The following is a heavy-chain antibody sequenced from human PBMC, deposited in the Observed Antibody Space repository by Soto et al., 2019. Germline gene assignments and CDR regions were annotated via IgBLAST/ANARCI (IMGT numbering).Heavy chain of an antibody. D-gene: IGHD5-18*01. CDR2: IIPSFGTI. J-gene: IGHJ6*02. Sequence: QVQLMQSGAEVKKPGSSVKVSCKASGGTFSSYAITWVRQAPGQGLEWMGGIIPSFGTINYAPEFQGRVTLTEDESTSKAYMELSSLRSEDKAVYYCASAGYSYGYYYYYNMDVWGQGTTVTVSS. CDR1: GGTFSSYA. CDR3: ASAGYSYGYYYYYNMDV. V-gene: IGHV1-69*12.